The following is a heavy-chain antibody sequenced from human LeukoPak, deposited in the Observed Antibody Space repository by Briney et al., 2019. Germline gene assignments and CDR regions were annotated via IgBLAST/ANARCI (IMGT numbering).Heavy chain of an antibody. D-gene: IGHD3-10*01. V-gene: IGHV5-10-1*01. CDR2: IDPSDSYT. J-gene: IGHJ3*02. CDR1: GYSFTSYW. Sequence: GESLKISCKGSGYSFTSYWLSWVRPMPGKGLEWMGRIDPSDSYTNYSPSFQGHVTISADKSISTAYLQWSSLKASDTAMYYCARGWFGELIDIWGQGTMVTVSS. CDR3: ARGWFGELIDI.